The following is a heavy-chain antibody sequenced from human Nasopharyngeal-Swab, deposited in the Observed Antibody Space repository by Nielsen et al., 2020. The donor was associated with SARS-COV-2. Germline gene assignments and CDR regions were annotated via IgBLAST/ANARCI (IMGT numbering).Heavy chain of an antibody. Sequence: SEPLSPTCAVYGGSFSGYSWSWIGQPPGKGLEWIGVINDSGITNSNPSLTGRVTISVDTSKSQVSLKLNSATAADTAVYYCARGLRKVPIFPASQYYFDYWGQGILVAVSS. CDR2: INDSGIT. J-gene: IGHJ4*02. V-gene: IGHV4-34*01. CDR1: GGSFSGYS. D-gene: IGHD3-9*01. CDR3: ARGLRKVPIFPASQYYFDY.